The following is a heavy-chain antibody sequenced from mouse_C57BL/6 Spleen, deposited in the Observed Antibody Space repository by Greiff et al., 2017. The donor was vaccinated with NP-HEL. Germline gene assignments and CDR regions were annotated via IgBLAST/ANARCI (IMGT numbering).Heavy chain of an antibody. D-gene: IGHD2-1*01. CDR3: ARIYGNFYFDY. CDR1: GFTFTDYY. J-gene: IGHJ2*01. V-gene: IGHV7-3*01. Sequence: EVKLQESGGGLVQPGGSLSLSCAASGFTFTDYYMSWVRQPPGKALEWLGFIRNKANGYTTEYSASVKGRFTISRDNSQSILYLQMNALRAEDSATYYCARIYGNFYFDYWGQGTTLTVSS. CDR2: IRNKANGYTT.